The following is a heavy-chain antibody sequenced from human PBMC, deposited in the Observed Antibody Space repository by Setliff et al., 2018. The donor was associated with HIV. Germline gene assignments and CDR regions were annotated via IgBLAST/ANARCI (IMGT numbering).Heavy chain of an antibody. J-gene: IGHJ1*01. Sequence: ASVKVSCKASGYTFTSYGISWVRQAPGQGLERMGWISAYNGNTIYAQKFQGRVTMTEDTSTDTAYMELSSLRSEDTAVYYCARVKYYDSSGYYRAEYFQHWGQGTLVTVSS. V-gene: IGHV1-18*01. D-gene: IGHD3-22*01. CDR2: ISAYNGNT. CDR1: GYTFTSYG. CDR3: ARVKYYDSSGYYRAEYFQH.